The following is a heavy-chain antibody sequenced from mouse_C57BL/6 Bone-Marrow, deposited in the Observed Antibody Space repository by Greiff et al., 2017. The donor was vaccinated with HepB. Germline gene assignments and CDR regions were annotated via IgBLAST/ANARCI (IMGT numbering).Heavy chain of an antibody. Sequence: EVQLVESGGGLVQPGGSLKLSCAASGFTFSDYYMYWVRQTPEKRLEWVAYISNGGGSTYYPDTVKGRFTISRDNAKNTLYLQMSRLKSEDTAMYYCARRSTGTYFDYWGQGTTLTVSS. CDR1: GFTFSDYY. V-gene: IGHV5-12*01. CDR3: ARRSTGTYFDY. CDR2: ISNGGGST. D-gene: IGHD4-1*02. J-gene: IGHJ2*01.